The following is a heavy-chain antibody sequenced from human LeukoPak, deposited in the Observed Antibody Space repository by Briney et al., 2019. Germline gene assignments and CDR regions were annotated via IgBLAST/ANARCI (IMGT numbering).Heavy chain of an antibody. Sequence: SQTLSLTCAVSGGSISSGGYSWSWIRQPPGKGLEWIGYIYHSGSTYYNPSLKSRVTISVDTSKNQFSLKLSSVTAADTAVYYCARHRYSSGWSYFDYWGQGTLVTVSS. CDR3: ARHRYSSGWSYFDY. CDR2: IYHSGST. CDR1: GGSISSGGYS. J-gene: IGHJ4*02. D-gene: IGHD6-19*01. V-gene: IGHV4-30-2*01.